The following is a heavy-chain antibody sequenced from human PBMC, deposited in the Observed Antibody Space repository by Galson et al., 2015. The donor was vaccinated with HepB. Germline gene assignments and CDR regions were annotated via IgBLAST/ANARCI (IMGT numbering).Heavy chain of an antibody. CDR1: GYTFTSYA. Sequence: SVKVSCKASGYTFTSYAMNWVRQAPGQGLEWMGWINTNTRNPTYAQGFTGRFAFSLDTSVSTAYLQISSLKPEDTAVYYCARGTTAADSWGQGTLVTVSS. CDR3: ARGTTAADS. CDR2: INTNTRNP. J-gene: IGHJ4*02. V-gene: IGHV7-4-1*02. D-gene: IGHD1-1*01.